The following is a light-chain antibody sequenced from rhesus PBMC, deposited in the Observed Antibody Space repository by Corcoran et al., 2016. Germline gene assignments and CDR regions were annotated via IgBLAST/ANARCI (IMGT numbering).Light chain of an antibody. CDR2: AAS. Sequence: DIQMTQSPSSLSASVGDTVTITCRASQGISSYLNWFQQKPGKAPKLLIYAASSLESGVPSRFSGSGSGTEFTLTISSLQPEDFAAYYCLQHNSYPYSFGQGPKVEIK. J-gene: IGKJ2*01. V-gene: IGKV1-28*01. CDR3: LQHNSYPYS. CDR1: QGISSY.